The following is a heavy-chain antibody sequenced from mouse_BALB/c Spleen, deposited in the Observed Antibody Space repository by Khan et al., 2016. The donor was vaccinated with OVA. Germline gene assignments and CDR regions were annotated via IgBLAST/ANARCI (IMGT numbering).Heavy chain of an antibody. CDR1: GFTFSTYG. Sequence: EVQGVESGGDLVKTGGSLQLSCAASGFTFSTYGMSWVRQTPDKRLEWVATISSGGHYTYYLDSVKGRFPISRDNAKNILYLQMTSLRSEDTAMYYCARLAYYYNSEGVAYWGQGTLVTVSA. V-gene: IGHV5-6*01. CDR3: ARLAYYYNSEGVAY. D-gene: IGHD1-1*02. J-gene: IGHJ3*01. CDR2: ISSGGHYT.